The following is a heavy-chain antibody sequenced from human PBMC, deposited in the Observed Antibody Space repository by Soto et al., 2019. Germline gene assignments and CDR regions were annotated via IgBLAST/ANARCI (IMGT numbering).Heavy chain of an antibody. Sequence: PGGSLRLSCAPFGFTFRNYAMRWVRQAPGKGLEWLSTINPSGDTTYSVASVRGRFTISRDNSKNTLYLQMNSLRVDDTAVYYCANLGYCAGRNCPLQHWGPGTLVTVSS. D-gene: IGHD2-8*02. CDR2: INPSGDTT. CDR3: ANLGYCAGRNCPLQH. V-gene: IGHV3-23*01. CDR1: GFTFRNYA. J-gene: IGHJ1*01.